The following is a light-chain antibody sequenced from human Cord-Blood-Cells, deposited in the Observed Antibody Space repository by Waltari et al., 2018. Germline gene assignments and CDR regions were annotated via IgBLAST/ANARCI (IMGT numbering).Light chain of an antibody. CDR3: NSGDSSGNHLV. V-gene: IGLV3-19*01. CDR1: SLRSYY. Sequence: SSELTQDPAVSVALGQTVRITCQGDSLRSYYASWYQQKPGQAPVLVIYGKNNRPSGIPDRFSGSSSGNTASLTITGARAEDEADYYCNSGDSSGNHLVFGGGTKLTVL. CDR2: GKN. J-gene: IGLJ2*01.